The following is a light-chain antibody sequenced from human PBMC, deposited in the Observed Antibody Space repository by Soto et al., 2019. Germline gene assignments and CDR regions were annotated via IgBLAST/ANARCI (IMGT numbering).Light chain of an antibody. J-gene: IGKJ1*01. Sequence: DIQMTQSASSLSASFGDRVTITCRASQSARSFVNWYPQKPGKAPNLLIYAASSLLSGVPSRFSGSGSGTVFTLTISSLQPEDFATYYCLQNYRIPWTFGQGTKVDIK. V-gene: IGKV1-39*01. CDR2: AAS. CDR3: LQNYRIPWT. CDR1: QSARSF.